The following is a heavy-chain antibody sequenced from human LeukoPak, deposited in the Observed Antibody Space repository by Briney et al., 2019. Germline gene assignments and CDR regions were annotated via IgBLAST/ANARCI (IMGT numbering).Heavy chain of an antibody. J-gene: IGHJ4*02. Sequence: SETLSLTCTVSGGSISSSSYYWGWIRQPPGKGLEWIGSIYYSGSTYYNPSLKSRVTISVDTSKNQFSLKLSSVTAADTAVYYCASSGTGELLDYWGQGTLVTVSS. CDR3: ASSGTGELLDY. CDR2: IYYSGST. CDR1: GGSISSSSYY. D-gene: IGHD3-16*01. V-gene: IGHV4-39*01.